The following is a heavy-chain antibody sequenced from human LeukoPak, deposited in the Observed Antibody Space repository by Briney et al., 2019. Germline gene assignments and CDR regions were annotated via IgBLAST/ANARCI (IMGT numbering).Heavy chain of an antibody. D-gene: IGHD5-12*01. CDR2: IYHSGST. Sequence: SETLSLTCTVSGYSISSGYYWGWIRQPPGKGLEWIGSIYHSGSTYYNPSLKSRVTISVDPSKNQFSLKLSSVTAADTAVYYCARVATSNYMDVWGKGTTVTVSS. J-gene: IGHJ6*03. CDR1: GYSISSGYY. V-gene: IGHV4-38-2*02. CDR3: ARVATSNYMDV.